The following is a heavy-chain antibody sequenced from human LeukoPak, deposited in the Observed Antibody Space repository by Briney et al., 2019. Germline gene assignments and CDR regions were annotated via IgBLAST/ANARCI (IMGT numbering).Heavy chain of an antibody. J-gene: IGHJ4*02. CDR2: TSYNGNT. D-gene: IGHD6-19*01. CDR3: ARHSGSGWQALGY. CDR1: GYTFSNYG. V-gene: IGHV1-18*04. Sequence: ASVKVSCKASGYTFSNYGISWVRQAPGLGLEWMGWTSYNGNTNYAQKFQDRVTMTTDTSSTTAYMELRSLESDDTAVYYCARHSGSGWQALGYWGQGTLVTVSS.